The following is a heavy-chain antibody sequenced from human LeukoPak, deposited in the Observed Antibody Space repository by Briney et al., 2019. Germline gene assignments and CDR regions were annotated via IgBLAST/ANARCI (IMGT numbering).Heavy chain of an antibody. CDR3: ARATFGVVPYFDY. V-gene: IGHV3-11*04. CDR2: ISSSGSTI. D-gene: IGHD3-3*01. CDR1: GFTFSDYY. J-gene: IGHJ4*02. Sequence: GGSLRLSCAASGFTFSDYYMSWIRQAPGKGLEWVSYISSSGSTIYYADSVKGRFTISRDNAENSLYLQMNSLRAEDTAVYYCARATFGVVPYFDYWGQGTLVTVSS.